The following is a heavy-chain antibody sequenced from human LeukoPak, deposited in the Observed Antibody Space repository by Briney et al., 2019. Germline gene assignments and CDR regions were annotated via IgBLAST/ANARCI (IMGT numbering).Heavy chain of an antibody. Sequence: GGSLRLSCAASGFTFSNYDMNWVRQAPGKGLDWVSAIRAGGENTFYADSVKGRFTISRDNSKNTLYLQMNSLRAEDTAVYYCARDRVSSGWYADYYYGMDVWGQGTTVTVSS. CDR2: IRAGGENT. V-gene: IGHV3-23*01. CDR1: GFTFSNYD. CDR3: ARDRVSSGWYADYYYGMDV. D-gene: IGHD6-19*01. J-gene: IGHJ6*02.